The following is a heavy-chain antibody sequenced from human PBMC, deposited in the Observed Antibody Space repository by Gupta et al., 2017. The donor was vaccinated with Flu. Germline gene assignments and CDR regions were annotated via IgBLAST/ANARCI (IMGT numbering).Heavy chain of an antibody. J-gene: IGHJ5*01. V-gene: IGHV3-23*01. CDR1: GFIFSSYT. Sequence: EVQLLESGGGLVQPGGSLRLSCPAPGFIFSSYTMGWVRQAPGKGLEWVSDINGSGGKTYYADSVKGRFTISRDNSKNTLYLQMDSLRAEDTAIYYCAKAKIGGSSYDSWGQGTLVTVSS. CDR3: AKAKIGGSSYDS. CDR2: INGSGGKT. D-gene: IGHD1-26*01.